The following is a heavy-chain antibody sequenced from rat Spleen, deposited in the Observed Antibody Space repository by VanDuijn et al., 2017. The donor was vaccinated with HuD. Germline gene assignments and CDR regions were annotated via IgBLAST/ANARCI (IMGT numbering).Heavy chain of an antibody. CDR3: ARRGITTYVMDA. V-gene: IGHV3-1*01. Sequence: EVQLQESGPGLVKPSQSLSLTCSVSGYSITNYHWGWNRKFPGNKMEWMGYISYSGSTSYNPSLKSRISITRDTSKNQFFLQLNSVTTEDTATYYCARRGITTYVMDAWGQGASVTVSS. J-gene: IGHJ4*01. CDR1: GYSITNYH. D-gene: IGHD1-4*01. CDR2: ISYSGST.